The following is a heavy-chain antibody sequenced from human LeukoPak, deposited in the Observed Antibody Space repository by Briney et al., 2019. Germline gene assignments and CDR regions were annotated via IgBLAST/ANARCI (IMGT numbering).Heavy chain of an antibody. V-gene: IGHV4-34*01. Sequence: SETLSLTCAVYGGSFSGYYWSWIRQPPGKGLEWIGEINHSGSTNYNPSLKSRVTISVDTSKNQFSLKLSSVTAADTAVYYCAREESSGLRRYSDLWGQGTLVTVSS. D-gene: IGHD3-22*01. CDR2: INHSGST. CDR1: GGSFSGYY. CDR3: AREESSGLRRYSDL. J-gene: IGHJ4*02.